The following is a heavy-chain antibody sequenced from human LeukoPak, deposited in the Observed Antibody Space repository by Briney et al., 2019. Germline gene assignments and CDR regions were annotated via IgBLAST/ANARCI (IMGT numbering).Heavy chain of an antibody. D-gene: IGHD2-15*01. CDR3: ARRAAYWYFDL. J-gene: IGHJ2*01. Sequence: SETLSLTCTVSGGSISSYYWSWIRQPRGKALEWIGYIYYSGTTDYNPSLKSRVTISVDTSKNQFSLKVTSVTAADTAVYYCARRAAYWYFDLWGRGTLVTVSS. CDR1: GGSISSYY. V-gene: IGHV4-59*01. CDR2: IYYSGTT.